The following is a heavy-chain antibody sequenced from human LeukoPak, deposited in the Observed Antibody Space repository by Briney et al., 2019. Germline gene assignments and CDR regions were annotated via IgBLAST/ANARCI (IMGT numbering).Heavy chain of an antibody. Sequence: PGGSLRLSCAASGFTFSGHSKTWVRLAPGKGLEWVANINLDGSERFYVDFVKGRFTISRDNADNSMYLQMNSLRAEDTAVYYCGRVIAGAIDYWGQGTLVTVSS. D-gene: IGHD6-13*01. CDR1: GFTFSGHS. CDR2: INLDGSER. CDR3: GRVIAGAIDY. J-gene: IGHJ4*02. V-gene: IGHV3-7*01.